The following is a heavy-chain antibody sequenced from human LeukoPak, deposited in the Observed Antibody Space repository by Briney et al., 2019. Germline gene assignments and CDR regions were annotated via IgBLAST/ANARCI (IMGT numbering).Heavy chain of an antibody. Sequence: GGSLRLSCAASGFTFSSYAMSWVRQAPGKGLEWVSAISGSGGSTYYADSVKGRFTISRDNSKNTLYLQMNSLRAEDTAVYYCAEAVIYDSSGYYYPFDYWGQGTLVTVSS. CDR1: GFTFSSYA. D-gene: IGHD3-22*01. CDR3: AEAVIYDSSGYYYPFDY. J-gene: IGHJ4*02. CDR2: ISGSGGST. V-gene: IGHV3-23*01.